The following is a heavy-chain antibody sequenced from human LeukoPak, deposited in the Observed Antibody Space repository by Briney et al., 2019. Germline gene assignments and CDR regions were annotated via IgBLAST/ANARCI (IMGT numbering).Heavy chain of an antibody. V-gene: IGHV4-31*03. CDR1: GGSISSGGYY. Sequence: SETLSLTCSVSGGSISSGGYYWSWIRQHPGKGLEWIGYIYYSGNTYYNPSLKSRIAISVDTSKNQFSLNLTSVTAADTAGYYCARCPGWFDPWGQGTLVTVSS. J-gene: IGHJ5*02. CDR2: IYYSGNT. CDR3: ARCPGWFDP.